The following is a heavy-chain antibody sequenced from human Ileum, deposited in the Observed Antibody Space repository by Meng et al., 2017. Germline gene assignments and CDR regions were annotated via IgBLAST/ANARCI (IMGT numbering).Heavy chain of an antibody. CDR2: INPSGGST. V-gene: IGHV1-46*01. CDR3: ARDGFLVYYDSSGYPDY. D-gene: IGHD3-22*01. Sequence: QVQLVQAGAEVKKPGASVKVSCKASGYTFTSYYMHWVRQAPGQGLEWMGIINPSGGSTSYAQKFQGRVTMTRDTSTSTVYMELSSLRSEDTAVYYCARDGFLVYYDSSGYPDYWGQGTLVTVPS. J-gene: IGHJ4*02. CDR1: GYTFTSYY.